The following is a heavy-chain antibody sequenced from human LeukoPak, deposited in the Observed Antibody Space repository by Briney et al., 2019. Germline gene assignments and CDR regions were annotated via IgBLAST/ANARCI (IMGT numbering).Heavy chain of an antibody. J-gene: IGHJ4*02. D-gene: IGHD1-14*01. CDR2: IAYDGSRA. Sequence: GGSLSLSCARSGFTLGGYGMPCFPGSPGKGLEWVAVIAYDGSRAFYADSVKGRFTISRDNSKNTMSVQMNDLRAEDTAVYYCTRYNNDHFDYWGQGTLVTVSS. CDR1: GFTLGGYG. V-gene: IGHV3-33*01. CDR3: TRYNNDHFDY.